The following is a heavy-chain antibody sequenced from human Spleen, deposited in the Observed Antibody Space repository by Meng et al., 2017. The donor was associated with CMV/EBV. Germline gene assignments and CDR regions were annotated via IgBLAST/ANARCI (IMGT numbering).Heavy chain of an antibody. J-gene: IGHJ3*02. CDR1: GGSVSSGSYY. V-gene: IGHV4-61*01. D-gene: IGHD3-9*01. Sequence: GSLRLSCTVSGGSVSSGSYYWSWIRQPPGKGLEWIGHIYYSGSTNYNPPLKSRVTISVDTSKNQFSLKLSSVTAADTAVYYCARGESYDILTGYYPLINAFDIWGQGTVVTVSS. CDR2: IYYSGST. CDR3: ARGESYDILTGYYPLINAFDI.